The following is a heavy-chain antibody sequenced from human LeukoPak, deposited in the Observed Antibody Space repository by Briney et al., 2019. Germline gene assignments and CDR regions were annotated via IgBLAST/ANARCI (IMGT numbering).Heavy chain of an antibody. CDR2: ISISSSYI. J-gene: IGHJ4*02. D-gene: IGHD6-19*01. CDR3: ARDSGPLYSSGWFNY. V-gene: IGHV3-21*01. CDR1: GFTFSSYS. Sequence: PGGSLRLSCAAFGFTFSSYSMNWVRQAPGKGLEWVSSISISSSYIYYADSVKRRFTISRDNAKNSQYLQMTSLRPEDTAVYYCARDSGPLYSSGWFNYWGQGTLVTVSS.